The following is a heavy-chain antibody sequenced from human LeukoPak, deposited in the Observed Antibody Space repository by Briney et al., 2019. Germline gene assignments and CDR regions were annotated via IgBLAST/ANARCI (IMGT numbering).Heavy chain of an antibody. CDR2: IYYSGST. CDR1: GGSISSSSYY. V-gene: IGHV4-39*01. D-gene: IGHD3-3*01. J-gene: IGHJ4*02. CDR3: ASRPVLRFLEWLLPFDY. Sequence: PSETLSLTCTVSGGSISSSSYYWGWIRQPPGKGLEWIGSIYYSGSTYYNPSLKSRVTISVDTSKNQFSLKLSSVTAVDTAVYYCASRPVLRFLEWLLPFDYWGQGTLVTVSS.